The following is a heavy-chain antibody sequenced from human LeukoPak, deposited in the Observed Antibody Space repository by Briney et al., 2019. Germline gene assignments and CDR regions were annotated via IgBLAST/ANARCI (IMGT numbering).Heavy chain of an antibody. J-gene: IGHJ4*02. CDR2: IYTSGST. V-gene: IGHV4-4*07. CDR3: ARVIRGVVIIRSYFDY. D-gene: IGHD3-3*01. CDR1: GGSISSYY. Sequence: SETLSLTCTVSGGSISSYYWSWIRQPAGKGLEWIGRIYTSGSTNYNPSLKSRVTISVDTSKSQFSLKLSSVTAADTAVYYCARVIRGVVIIRSYFDYWGQGTLVTVSS.